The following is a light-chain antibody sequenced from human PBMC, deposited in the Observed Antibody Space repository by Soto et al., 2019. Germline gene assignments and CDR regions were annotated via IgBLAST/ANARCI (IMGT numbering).Light chain of an antibody. CDR1: ASDVGAYDY. J-gene: IGLJ1*01. Sequence: QSALTQPASVSGSPGQSVTISCTGTASDVGAYDYVSWYQHHPGKPHKLLIFEVRDRPSGVSNRFAGSKSGTTASLTISRLQPEDAADYFCSSSTSSSTLVFGTVTKLTVL. CDR3: SSSTSSSTLV. CDR2: EVR. V-gene: IGLV2-14*01.